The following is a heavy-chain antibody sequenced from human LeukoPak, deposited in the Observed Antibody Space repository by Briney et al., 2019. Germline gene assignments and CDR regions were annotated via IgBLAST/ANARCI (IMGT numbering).Heavy chain of an antibody. D-gene: IGHD7-27*01. CDR1: GYTFTSYY. CDR3: VAGVQTDGWFDP. Sequence: GASVKVSCKASGYTFTSYYMHWVRQAPGQGLEWMGIINPSGGSTSYAQKFQGRVTITRDMSTSTVYMELSSLRSEDTAVYYCVAGVQTDGWFDPWGQGTLVTVSS. V-gene: IGHV1-46*01. J-gene: IGHJ5*02. CDR2: INPSGGST.